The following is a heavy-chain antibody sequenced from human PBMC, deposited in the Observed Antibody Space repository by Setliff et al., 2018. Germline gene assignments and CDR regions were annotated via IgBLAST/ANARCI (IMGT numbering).Heavy chain of an antibody. CDR1: GFTFSDYW. CDR3: ATNPPKGPSGGYYYDDPYYYYMDV. D-gene: IGHD3-22*01. V-gene: IGHV3-74*03. Sequence: GSLRLSCAASGFTFSDYWMHWVRQAPGKGLVWVSRVDSDGSSTKYADSVKGRFTISRDNAKNTLYLQMNSLRAEDTAVYYCATNPPKGPSGGYYYDDPYYYYMDVWGKGTTVTVSS. CDR2: VDSDGSST. J-gene: IGHJ6*03.